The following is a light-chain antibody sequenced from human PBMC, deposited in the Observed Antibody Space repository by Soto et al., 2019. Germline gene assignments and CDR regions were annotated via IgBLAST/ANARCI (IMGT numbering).Light chain of an antibody. J-gene: IGKJ2*01. V-gene: IGKV3-15*01. CDR1: QSVSSD. CDR3: QQYNNWPPYT. CDR2: DPS. Sequence: EIVMTQSPATLSLSPGERATLSCRASQSVSSDLAWYQQRPDQTPRLLIYDPSTRATGIPARFSGGGSGTQFTLTISSLQSEDFAVYYCQQYNNWPPYTFGQGTKLEIK.